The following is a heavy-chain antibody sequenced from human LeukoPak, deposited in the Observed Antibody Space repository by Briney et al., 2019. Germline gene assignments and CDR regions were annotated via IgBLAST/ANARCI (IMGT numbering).Heavy chain of an antibody. D-gene: IGHD6-13*01. CDR2: IYYSGST. Sequence: SETLSLTCTVSGGSISSYYWSWIRQPPGKGPEWIGYIYYSGSTNYNPSLKSRVTISVDTSKNQFSLKLSSVTAADTAVYYCARGSSSSWYFDYWGQGTLVTVSS. V-gene: IGHV4-59*01. J-gene: IGHJ4*02. CDR3: ARGSSSSWYFDY. CDR1: GGSISSYY.